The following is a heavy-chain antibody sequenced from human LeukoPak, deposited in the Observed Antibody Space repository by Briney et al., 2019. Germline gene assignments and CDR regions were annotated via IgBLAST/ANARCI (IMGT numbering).Heavy chain of an antibody. V-gene: IGHV1-69*01. J-gene: IGHJ4*02. CDR1: GGTFSSYA. D-gene: IGHD3-22*01. Sequence: SVKVSCKASGGTFSSYAISWVRQAPGQGLEWMGGIIPIFGTANYAQKFQGRVTITADESTSTAYMELSSLRSEDTAVYYCARDLGYYDSSGYYYPYYFDYWGQGTLVTVSS. CDR2: IIPIFGTA. CDR3: ARDLGYYDSSGYYYPYYFDY.